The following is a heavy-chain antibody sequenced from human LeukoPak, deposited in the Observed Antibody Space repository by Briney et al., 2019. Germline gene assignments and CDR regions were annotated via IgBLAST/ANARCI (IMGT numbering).Heavy chain of an antibody. J-gene: IGHJ4*02. CDR2: ISGRSDNT. CDR1: GFIFSNYA. D-gene: IGHD3-9*01. V-gene: IGHV3-23*01. CDR3: AKWGDYDVLTGYYVSDF. Sequence: GASLRLSCAASGFIFSNYAMYWVRQAPGKGLEWVSAISGRSDNTYYADSVKGRFTLSRDSSQNTLYLQMNSLRADDTAVYYCAKWGDYDVLTGYYVSDFWGQGTLVTVSS.